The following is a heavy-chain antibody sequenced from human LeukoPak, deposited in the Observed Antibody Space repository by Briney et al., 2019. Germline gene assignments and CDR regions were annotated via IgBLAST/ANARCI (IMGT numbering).Heavy chain of an antibody. Sequence: GSLRLSCAASGFTFSDYAMSWVRQAPGRGLEWVSSIGSSGDTASYADSVKGRFTISRDKSMNTPYLQMNSLRAEDTAVYYCAKVPNDYGDYSGMDVWGQGTTVTVS. CDR2: IGSSGDTA. V-gene: IGHV3-23*01. J-gene: IGHJ6*02. D-gene: IGHD4-17*01. CDR3: AKVPNDYGDYSGMDV. CDR1: GFTFSDYA.